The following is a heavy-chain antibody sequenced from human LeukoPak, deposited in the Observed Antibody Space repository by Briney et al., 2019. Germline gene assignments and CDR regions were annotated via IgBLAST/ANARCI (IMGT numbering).Heavy chain of an antibody. D-gene: IGHD2-15*01. CDR3: AREVVSSPSYFDS. V-gene: IGHV3-53*01. CDR1: GFTVSSSY. Sequence: GGSLRLSCAASGFTVSSSYMYWVRQAPGKGLEWVSFFYRGDSTYYAKSVRGRFTISRDNSKNTLYLLMNSLIPEDTAVYYCAREVVSSPSYFDSWGQGTLVTVSS. CDR2: FYRGDST. J-gene: IGHJ4*02.